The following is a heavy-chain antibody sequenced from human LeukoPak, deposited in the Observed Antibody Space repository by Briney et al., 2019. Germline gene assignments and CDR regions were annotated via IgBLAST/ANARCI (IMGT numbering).Heavy chain of an antibody. D-gene: IGHD3-10*01. CDR1: GGSISSGGYY. V-gene: IGHV4-31*03. Sequence: PSQTLSLTCTVSGGSISSGGYYWSWIRQHPGKGLEWIGYIYYSGSTYYNPSLKSRVTISVDTSKNQFSLKLSSVTAADTAVYYCVRAPLWDYYGSGSYYNPSWFDPWGQGTLVTVSS. J-gene: IGHJ5*02. CDR3: VRAPLWDYYGSGSYYNPSWFDP. CDR2: IYYSGST.